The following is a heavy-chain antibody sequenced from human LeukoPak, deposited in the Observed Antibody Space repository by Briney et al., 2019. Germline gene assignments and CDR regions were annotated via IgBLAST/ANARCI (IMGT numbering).Heavy chain of an antibody. Sequence: VASVKVSCKASGGTFSSYAISWVRQAPGQGLEWMGGIIPILGIANYAQKFQGRVTITADKSTSTAYMELSSLRSEDTAVYYCARGKGDFWSGYRAEYFQHWGQGTLVTVSS. V-gene: IGHV1-69*10. CDR1: GGTFSSYA. D-gene: IGHD3-3*01. CDR2: IIPILGIA. J-gene: IGHJ1*01. CDR3: ARGKGDFWSGYRAEYFQH.